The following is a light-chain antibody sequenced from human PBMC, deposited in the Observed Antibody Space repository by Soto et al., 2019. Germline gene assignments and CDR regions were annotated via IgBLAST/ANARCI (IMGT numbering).Light chain of an antibody. CDR2: GTS. Sequence: ELVLTQSPGTLSLSPGERATLSCRASQSVSSSYLAWYQQKVGQAPRLLIYGTSTRATGIPDRFSGSGSGTDFTLTISRLEPEDFAVYYCQLFSAFGQGTKVEIK. CDR3: QLFSA. J-gene: IGKJ1*01. V-gene: IGKV3-20*01. CDR1: QSVSSSY.